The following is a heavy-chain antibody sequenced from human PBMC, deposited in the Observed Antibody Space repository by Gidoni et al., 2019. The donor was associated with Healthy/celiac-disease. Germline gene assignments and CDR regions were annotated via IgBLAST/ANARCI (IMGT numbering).Heavy chain of an antibody. CDR3: ARLAEAVYYDSSGYYNWFDP. V-gene: IGHV5-51*01. D-gene: IGHD3-22*01. Sequence: EVQLVQSGAEVKKPGESLKISCKGSGYSFTSYWIGWVRQMPGKGLEWMGIIYPGDSDTRYSPSFQGQVTISADKSISTAYLQWSSLKASDTAMYYCARLAEAVYYDSSGYYNWFDPWGQGTLVTVSS. CDR1: GYSFTSYW. CDR2: IYPGDSDT. J-gene: IGHJ5*02.